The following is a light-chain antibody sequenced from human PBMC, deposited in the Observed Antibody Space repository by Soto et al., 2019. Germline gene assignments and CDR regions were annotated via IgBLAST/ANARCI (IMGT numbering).Light chain of an antibody. CDR3: CSQAGANTSV. V-gene: IGLV2-8*01. Sequence: QSVLTQPPSASGSPGQSVTISCTGTSSDAGGYNYVSWYQQHPGKAPKLMIYEVTKRPSGFPDRFSGSKSGNTASLTVSGLQADDEADYFCCSQAGANTSVFGNGTKVTGL. CDR2: EVT. CDR1: SSDAGGYNY. J-gene: IGLJ1*01.